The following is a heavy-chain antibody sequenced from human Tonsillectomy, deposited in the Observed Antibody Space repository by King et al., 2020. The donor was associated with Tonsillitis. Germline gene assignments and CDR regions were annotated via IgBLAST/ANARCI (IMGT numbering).Heavy chain of an antibody. CDR1: GFTFSSYG. CDR2: IWYDGSNK. CDR3: ARDLVPYDFWSGYFSPLDY. D-gene: IGHD3-3*01. V-gene: IGHV3-33*08. J-gene: IGHJ4*02. Sequence: VQLVQSGGGVVQPGRSLRLSCAASGFTFSSYGMHWVRQAPGKGLEWVAVIWYDGSNKYYADSVKGRFTISRDNSKNTLYLQMNSLRAEDTAVCYCARDLVPYDFWSGYFSPLDYWGQGTLVTVSS.